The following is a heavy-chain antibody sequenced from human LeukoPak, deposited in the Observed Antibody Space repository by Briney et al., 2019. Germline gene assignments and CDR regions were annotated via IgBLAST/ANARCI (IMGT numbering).Heavy chain of an antibody. V-gene: IGHV4-34*01. J-gene: IGHJ6*02. CDR2: INHSGST. CDR3: ARGPYCSSTSCHHYYCYYGMDV. CDR1: GGSFSGYY. D-gene: IGHD2-2*01. Sequence: PSETLSLTCAVYGGSFSGYYWSWIRQPPGKGLEWIGEINHSGSTNYNPSLKSRVTISVDTSKNQFSLKLSSVTAADTAVYYCARGPYCSSTSCHHYYCYYGMDVWGQGTTVTVSS.